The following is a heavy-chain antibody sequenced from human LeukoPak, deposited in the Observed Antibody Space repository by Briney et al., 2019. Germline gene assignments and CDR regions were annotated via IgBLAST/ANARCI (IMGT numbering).Heavy chain of an antibody. CDR3: ARDLGTSGWYTFDF. Sequence: SQTLSLTCDISGDSVSSKNGAWNWIRQSPSGGLEWLGRTYYRSKWYDEYADSVKGRVTISPDTSKNQFSLHVYSVTPEDTAVYYCARDLGTSGWYTFDFWGQGTLVTVSS. V-gene: IGHV6-1*01. CDR1: GDSVSSKNGA. D-gene: IGHD6-19*01. J-gene: IGHJ5*01. CDR2: TYYRSKWYD.